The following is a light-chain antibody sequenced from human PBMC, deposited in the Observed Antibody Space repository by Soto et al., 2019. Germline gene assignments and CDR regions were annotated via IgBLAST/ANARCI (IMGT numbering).Light chain of an antibody. V-gene: IGKV3D-15*01. CDR2: GAS. Sequence: EIVLTQSPGTLSSSPGERATLSCRASQSVSSSHLAWYQQKPGQAPRLLIYGASSRATGIPARFSGSGPGTEFTLSIGSLQSEDFAVYYCQQYNDWPPTFGQGTKVDIK. CDR3: QQYNDWPPT. J-gene: IGKJ1*01. CDR1: QSVSSSH.